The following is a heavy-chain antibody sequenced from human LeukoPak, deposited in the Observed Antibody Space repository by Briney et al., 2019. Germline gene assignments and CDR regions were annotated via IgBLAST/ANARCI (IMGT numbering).Heavy chain of an antibody. Sequence: PGGSLRLSCAASGFTFNIYAMSWVRQAPGKGLEWVSVIGGSGGDTYYADSAKGRFTISRDSSKDTLFLHMNTLRAEDTAIYYCAKDRTVGASYWYFDLWGRGTLVTVSS. D-gene: IGHD1-26*01. CDR1: GFTFNIYA. V-gene: IGHV3-23*01. CDR2: IGGSGGDT. CDR3: AKDRTVGASYWYFDL. J-gene: IGHJ2*01.